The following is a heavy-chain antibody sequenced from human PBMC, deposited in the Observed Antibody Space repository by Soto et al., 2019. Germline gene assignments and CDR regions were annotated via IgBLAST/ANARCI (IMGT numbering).Heavy chain of an antibody. Sequence: GGSLRLSCSASGFTFSSYWMGWVRQAPGKGLEWVANIKQDGSEKYYVDSVKGRFTISRDNAKNSLYLQMNSLRAEDTAVYYCAREGAGYCTNGVCSDAFDIWGQGTMVTVSS. CDR2: IKQDGSEK. J-gene: IGHJ3*02. CDR1: GFTFSSYW. D-gene: IGHD2-8*01. V-gene: IGHV3-7*01. CDR3: AREGAGYCTNGVCSDAFDI.